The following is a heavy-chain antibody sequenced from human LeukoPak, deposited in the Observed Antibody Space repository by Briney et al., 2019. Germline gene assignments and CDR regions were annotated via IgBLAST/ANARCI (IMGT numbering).Heavy chain of an antibody. Sequence: GGSLRLSCAASGFTFSSYSMNWVRQAPGKGLEWVSSISSSSSYIYYADSVKGRFTISRGNAKNSLYLQMNSLRAEDTAVYYCAREDGYCSSTSCYRDNWFDPWGQGTLVTVSS. CDR2: ISSSSSYI. D-gene: IGHD2-2*02. J-gene: IGHJ5*02. CDR1: GFTFSSYS. CDR3: AREDGYCSSTSCYRDNWFDP. V-gene: IGHV3-21*01.